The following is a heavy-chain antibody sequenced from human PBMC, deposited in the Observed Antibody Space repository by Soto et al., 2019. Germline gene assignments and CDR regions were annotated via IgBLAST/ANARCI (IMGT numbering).Heavy chain of an antibody. CDR2: IYYSGST. Sequence: PSETLSLTCTVSGDSITSSSYYWGWIRQPPGKGLEWIGSIYYSGSTYYNPSLNSRVTISVDTSKNQFSLKLSSVTAADTTVYYFARHLGGYYGPSDPWGQGTLVTVSS. CDR3: ARHLGGYYGPSDP. V-gene: IGHV4-39*01. CDR1: GDSITSSSYY. D-gene: IGHD3-10*01. J-gene: IGHJ5*02.